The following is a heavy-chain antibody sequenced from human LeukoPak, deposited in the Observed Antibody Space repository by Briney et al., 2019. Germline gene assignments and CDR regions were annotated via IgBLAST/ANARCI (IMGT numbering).Heavy chain of an antibody. CDR1: GFTFRSFA. CDR2: ISASGHYI. V-gene: IGHV3-23*01. CDR3: ARDGSWGDYQFYFYMDV. Sequence: GGSLRLSCEASGFTFRSFAMSWVRQAPGKGLEWLSGISASGHYIYQADSVKGRFTISRDISKNTLYIEINSLRVEDTAVYYCARDGSWGDYQFYFYMDVWGKGTRVTVSS. J-gene: IGHJ6*03. D-gene: IGHD2-2*01.